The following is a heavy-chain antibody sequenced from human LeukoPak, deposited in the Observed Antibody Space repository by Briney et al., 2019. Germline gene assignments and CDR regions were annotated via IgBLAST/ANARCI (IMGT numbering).Heavy chain of an antibody. CDR1: GFSFSSYW. Sequence: PGGSLRLSCAASGFSFSSYWMSWVRQAPGKGLEWVANIKQDGSEKYYVDSVKGRFTISRDNAKNSLYLQMNSLRAEDTAVYYCARSFRGWYAEGFDYWGQGTVVTVSS. CDR3: ARSFRGWYAEGFDY. J-gene: IGHJ4*02. CDR2: IKQDGSEK. V-gene: IGHV3-7*01. D-gene: IGHD6-19*01.